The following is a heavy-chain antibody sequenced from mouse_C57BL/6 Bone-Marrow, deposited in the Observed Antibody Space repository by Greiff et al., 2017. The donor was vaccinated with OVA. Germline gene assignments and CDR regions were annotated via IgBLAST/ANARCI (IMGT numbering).Heavy chain of an antibody. CDR2: INPGSGGT. CDR1: GYAFTNYL. V-gene: IGHV1-54*01. J-gene: IGHJ4*01. Sequence: VKLQQSGAELVRPGTSVKVSCKASGYAFTNYLIEWVKQRPGKGLEWIGVINPGSGGTNYNEKFKGKATLTADKSSSTAYMQLSSLTSEDSAVDCGARSRDYYAMDYWGQGTSVTVSS. CDR3: ARSRDYYAMDY.